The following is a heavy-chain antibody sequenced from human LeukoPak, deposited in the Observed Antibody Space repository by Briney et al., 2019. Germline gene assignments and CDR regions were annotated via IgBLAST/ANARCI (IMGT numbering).Heavy chain of an antibody. CDR2: ISSSSSTI. CDR1: GFTFSSYS. D-gene: IGHD6-19*01. CDR3: ARVALEYSSGWVDY. V-gene: IGHV3-48*04. J-gene: IGHJ4*02. Sequence: PGGSLRLSCAASGFTFSSYSMNWVRQAPGKGLEWVSYISSSSSTIYYADSVKGRFTISRDNAKNSLYLQMNSLRAEDTAVYYCARVALEYSSGWVDYWGQGTLVTVSS.